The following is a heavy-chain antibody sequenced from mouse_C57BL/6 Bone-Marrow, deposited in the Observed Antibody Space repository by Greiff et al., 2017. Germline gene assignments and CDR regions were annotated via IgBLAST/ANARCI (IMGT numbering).Heavy chain of an antibody. CDR3: ARRRFMDY. CDR1: GYTFTSYW. J-gene: IGHJ4*01. V-gene: IGHV1-55*01. CDR2: IYPGSGST. Sequence: QVQLQQPGAELVKPGASVKMSCKASGYTFTSYWITWVKQRPGQGLEWIGDIYPGSGSTNYNEKFKSKATLTVDKTSSTAYMQLSSLTSEDSAVYYCARRRFMDYWGQGTSVTVSS.